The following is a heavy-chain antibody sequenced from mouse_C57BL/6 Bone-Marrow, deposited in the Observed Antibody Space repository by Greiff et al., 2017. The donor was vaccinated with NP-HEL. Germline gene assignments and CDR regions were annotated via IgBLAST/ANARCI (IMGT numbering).Heavy chain of an antibody. CDR2: ISSGSSTI. Sequence: EVKLMESGGGLVKPGGSLKLSCAASGFTFSDYGMHWVRQAPEKGLEWVAYISSGSSTIYYADTVKGRFTISRDNAKNTLFLQMTSLRSEDTAMDYCARNYGSSSLFAYWGQGTLVTVSA. V-gene: IGHV5-17*01. CDR3: ARNYGSSSLFAY. CDR1: GFTFSDYG. D-gene: IGHD1-1*01. J-gene: IGHJ3*01.